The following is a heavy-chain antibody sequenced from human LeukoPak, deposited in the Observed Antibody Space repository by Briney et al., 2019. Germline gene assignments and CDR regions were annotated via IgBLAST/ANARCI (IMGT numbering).Heavy chain of an antibody. J-gene: IGHJ4*02. V-gene: IGHV3-11*01. CDR3: ASVARLLAD. D-gene: IGHD3-9*01. Sequence: GGSLRLSCAASGFTFSDYYMNWIRQAPGKGLEYIAYISQSGADVSYADSVKGRFTVSRDNAKNSVFLQMNSLTAEDTAVNYCASVARLLADWGQGTLVTVSS. CDR1: GFTFSDYY. CDR2: ISQSGADV.